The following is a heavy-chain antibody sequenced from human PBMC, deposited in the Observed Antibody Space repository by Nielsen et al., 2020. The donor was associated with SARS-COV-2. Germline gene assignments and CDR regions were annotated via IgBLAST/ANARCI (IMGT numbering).Heavy chain of an antibody. Sequence: GSLRLSCGVHGASFRGFYWTWIRQAPGKGLEWIGEINHNGGTNYISPLTSRVTISVDTSRRQFPLKMTSLTAADTAVYYCARGRDGGIYAYLHHMDVWGEGTAVTVSS. CDR2: INHNGGT. J-gene: IGHJ6*03. CDR3: ARGRDGGIYAYLHHMDV. D-gene: IGHD5-24*01. CDR1: GASFRGFY. V-gene: IGHV4-34*01.